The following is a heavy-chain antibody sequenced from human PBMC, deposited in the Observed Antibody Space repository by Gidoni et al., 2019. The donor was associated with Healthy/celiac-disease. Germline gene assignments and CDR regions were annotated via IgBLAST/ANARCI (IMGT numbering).Heavy chain of an antibody. CDR2: IYYSGST. D-gene: IGHD1-26*01. V-gene: IGHV4-59*01. CDR1: GGSISSYY. J-gene: IGHJ4*02. Sequence: QVQLQESGPGLVKPSATLSLTCTVSGGSISSYYWSWIRQPPGKGLEWIGYIYYSGSTNYNPSLKSRVTISVDTSKNQFSLKLSSVTAADTAVYYCARGSGSYEFDYWGQGTLVTVSS. CDR3: ARGSGSYEFDY.